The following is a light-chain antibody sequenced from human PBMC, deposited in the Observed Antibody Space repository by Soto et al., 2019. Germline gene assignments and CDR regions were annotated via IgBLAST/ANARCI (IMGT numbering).Light chain of an antibody. J-gene: IGLJ1*01. CDR2: EVS. V-gene: IGLV2-14*01. Sequence: SALTQPASVSGSPGQSITISCNGTSSDVGGYNYVSWYQQQSGKAPKLMIHEVSNRPSGVSSRFSGSKSGNTASLTISGLQAEDEADYYCSSYTSSRAYVFGIGTKVTVL. CDR3: SSYTSSRAYV. CDR1: SSDVGGYNY.